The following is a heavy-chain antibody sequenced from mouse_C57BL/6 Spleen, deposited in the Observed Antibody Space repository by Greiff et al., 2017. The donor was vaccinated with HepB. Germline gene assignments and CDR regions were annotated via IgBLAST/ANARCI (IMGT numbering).Heavy chain of an antibody. CDR3: AIYYYGSSNPTAYFDV. Sequence: VQLQQSGAELVKPGASVKLSCKASGYTFTSYWMQWVKQRPGQGLEWIGEIDPSDSYTNYNQKFKGKATLTVDTSSSTAYIQISSLTSEDSAVYYCAIYYYGSSNPTAYFDVWGTGTTVTVSS. D-gene: IGHD1-1*01. J-gene: IGHJ1*03. CDR2: IDPSDSYT. CDR1: GYTFTSYW. V-gene: IGHV1-50*01.